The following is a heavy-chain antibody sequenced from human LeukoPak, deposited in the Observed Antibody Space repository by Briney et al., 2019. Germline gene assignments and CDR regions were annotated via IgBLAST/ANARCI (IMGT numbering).Heavy chain of an antibody. J-gene: IGHJ3*02. CDR2: IYWDDDK. CDR3: AHRKGIVVVKGNDAFDI. D-gene: IGHD2-21*01. CDR1: GFSLSTSGVG. V-gene: IGHV2-5*02. Sequence: SGPTLVNPTQTLTLTCTFSGFSLSTSGVGMGWIRQPPGKALEWLALIYWDDDKRYSPSLKSRLTITKDTSKNQVVLTMTNMDPVDTATYYCAHRKGIVVVKGNDAFDIWGQGTMVTVSS.